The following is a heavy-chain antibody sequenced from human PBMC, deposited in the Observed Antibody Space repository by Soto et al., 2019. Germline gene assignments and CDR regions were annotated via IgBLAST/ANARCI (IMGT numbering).Heavy chain of an antibody. J-gene: IGHJ4*02. CDR2: ISSSDNII. CDR1: GFIFSDYY. Sequence: PGGSLRLSCAASGFIFSDYYMSWIRQAPGKGLEWISYISSSDNIIYYADSVKGRFTISRDNAKNSLYLQMNSLRAEDTAVYYGARDRGYYDSSGYFDYWGQGTLVTVSS. V-gene: IGHV3-11*01. D-gene: IGHD3-22*01. CDR3: ARDRGYYDSSGYFDY.